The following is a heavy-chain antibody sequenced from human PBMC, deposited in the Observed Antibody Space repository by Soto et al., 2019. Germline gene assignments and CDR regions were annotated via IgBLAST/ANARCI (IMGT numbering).Heavy chain of an antibody. CDR3: AKESMLEHYGDTLFDY. Sequence: QLLESGGGLIQPGGSLRLSCEASGFSFRSYALSWVRQAPGKGLEWVSTFSAGGRAYYADSAKGRFTIAKDTSKNTLILQARSLRAEDTAVYYCAKESMLEHYGDTLFDYWGQGTRVTVSS. V-gene: IGHV3-23*01. J-gene: IGHJ4*02. CDR1: GFSFRSYA. D-gene: IGHD4-17*01. CDR2: FSAGGRA.